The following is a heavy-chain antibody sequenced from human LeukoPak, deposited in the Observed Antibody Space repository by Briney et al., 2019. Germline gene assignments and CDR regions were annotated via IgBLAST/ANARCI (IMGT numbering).Heavy chain of an antibody. CDR2: INHSGST. CDR1: GGSFSGYY. D-gene: IGHD6-19*01. CDR3: AREDSIAVAGTHYYYGMDV. J-gene: IGHJ6*02. V-gene: IGHV4-34*01. Sequence: SETLSLTCAVYGGSFSGYYWSWLRQPPGKGLEWIGEINHSGSTNYNPSLKSRVTISVDTSKNQFSLKLSSVTAADTAVYYCAREDSIAVAGTHYYYGMDVWGQGTTVTVSS.